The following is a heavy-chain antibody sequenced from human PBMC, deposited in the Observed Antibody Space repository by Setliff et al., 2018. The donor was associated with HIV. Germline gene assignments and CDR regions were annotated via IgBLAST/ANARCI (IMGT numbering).Heavy chain of an antibody. CDR1: GYTFTSFY. J-gene: IGHJ4*02. V-gene: IGHV1-46*01. Sequence: ASVKVSCKASGYTFTSFYMHWVRQAPGQGLEWMGITNPSGGSTSYAQKFQGRVTMTRDTSTSTVYMELSSLRSEDTAIYYCARSGREANLYGLYGVHYFDYWGQGTLVTAPQ. CDR3: ARSGREANLYGLYGVHYFDY. CDR2: TNPSGGST. D-gene: IGHD4-17*01.